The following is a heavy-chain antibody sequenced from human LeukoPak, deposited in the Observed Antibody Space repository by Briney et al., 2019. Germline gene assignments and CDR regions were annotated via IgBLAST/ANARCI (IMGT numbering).Heavy chain of an antibody. CDR1: GLTGSHNY. V-gene: IGHV4-4*02. Sequence: GSLRLSCAASGLTGSHNYVSWVRQPPGKGLEWIGEMYLSGTTHSNPSVKSRVTISIDKSKNQFFLNSSSVTAADTAVYYCAGLVGRYSSGLYYYYFDYWGQGTLVTVSS. CDR2: MYLSGTT. J-gene: IGHJ4*02. CDR3: AGLVGRYSSGLYYYYFDY. D-gene: IGHD3-22*01.